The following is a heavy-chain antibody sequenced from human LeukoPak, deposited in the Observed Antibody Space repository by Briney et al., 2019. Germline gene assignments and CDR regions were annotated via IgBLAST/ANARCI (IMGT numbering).Heavy chain of an antibody. Sequence: GRSLRLSCAASGFTFSSYTMHWVRQAPGKGLEWVAVVSNDGNSKYYAGPVKGRFTISRDTSKSTLDLQMNGLRPEDTAVYYCARARATGSVTIGIWGQGTLVTVSS. D-gene: IGHD4-17*01. CDR1: GFTFSSYT. CDR3: ARARATGSVTIGI. CDR2: VSNDGNSK. V-gene: IGHV3-30-3*01. J-gene: IGHJ4*02.